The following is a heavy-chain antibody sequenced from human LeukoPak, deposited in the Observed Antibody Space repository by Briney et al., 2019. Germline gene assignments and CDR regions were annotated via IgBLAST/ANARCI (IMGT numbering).Heavy chain of an antibody. CDR3: ARQRWNDPLESYMDV. V-gene: IGHV5-51*01. CDR2: IYPGDSET. Sequence: GEALKTSCQVSGYTFTTFWFGWVRQMPGQGLQWMGIIYPGDSETIYSPSFQGQVTISADKSISTAYLQWSSLKASATAMYYCARQRWNDPLESYMDVWGKGTTVTVSS. CDR1: GYTFTTFW. D-gene: IGHD1-1*01. J-gene: IGHJ6*03.